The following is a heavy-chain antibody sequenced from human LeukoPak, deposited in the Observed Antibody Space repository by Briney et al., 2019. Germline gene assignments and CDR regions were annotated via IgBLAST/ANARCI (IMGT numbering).Heavy chain of an antibody. V-gene: IGHV4-38-2*02. CDR3: ARQVATKREWAFDI. CDR2: INLSGHT. J-gene: IGHJ3*02. CDR1: SYSISSGYY. D-gene: IGHD5-12*01. Sequence: PETLSLTCSASSYSISSGYYWGWIQQPPGKGLEWIGIINLSGHTYYNPSLKSRVTISVDTSKNQFSLKLSSVTATDTAVYYCARQVATKREWAFDIWGQGTMVSDSS.